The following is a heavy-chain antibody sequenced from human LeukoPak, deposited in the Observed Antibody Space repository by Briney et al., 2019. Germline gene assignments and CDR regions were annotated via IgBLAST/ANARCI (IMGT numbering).Heavy chain of an antibody. D-gene: IGHD1-14*01. V-gene: IGHV4-4*07. CDR3: ARRDRAYFDY. J-gene: IGHJ4*02. CDR2: IYTTGST. CDR1: GGSISSYY. Sequence: SETLSLTCTVSGGSISSYYWTWIRQPAGKGLEWIGRIYTTGSTNYNPSLKSRVTMSVDTSENQFSLKLSSVTAADTAVYYCARRDRAYFDYWGQGTLVTVSS.